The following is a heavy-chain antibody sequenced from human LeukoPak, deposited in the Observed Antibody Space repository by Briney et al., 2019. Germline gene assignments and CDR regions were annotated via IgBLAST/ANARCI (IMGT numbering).Heavy chain of an antibody. CDR2: INSDGSNI. J-gene: IGHJ4*02. D-gene: IGHD5-12*01. V-gene: IGHV3-74*03. CDR1: GFIFSSYW. CDR3: AREGRVSGYDFDC. Sequence: GGSLRLSCAASGFIFSSYWMHWVRQVPGKGLVWVSRINSDGSNITYADSVKGRFTISRDNAKNTLYLQMNSLRVEDTAVYYCAREGRVSGYDFDCWGQGALVTVSS.